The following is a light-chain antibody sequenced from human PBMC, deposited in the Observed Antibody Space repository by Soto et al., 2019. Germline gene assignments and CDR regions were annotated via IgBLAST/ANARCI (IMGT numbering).Light chain of an antibody. V-gene: IGKV3-15*01. CDR1: QSVSSK. Sequence: EIVMTQSPATLSVSPGEGATLSCRASQSVSSKLAWYQQKPGQAPRLLIYGASTRATGIPARFSGSGSGTEFTLIISSLQSEDFAIYYCQQYSNWPPYTFGQGTKLEIK. CDR2: GAS. J-gene: IGKJ2*01. CDR3: QQYSNWPPYT.